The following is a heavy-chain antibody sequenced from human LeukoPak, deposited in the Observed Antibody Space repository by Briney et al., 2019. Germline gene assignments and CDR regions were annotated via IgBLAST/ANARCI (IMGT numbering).Heavy chain of an antibody. D-gene: IGHD6-19*01. Sequence: SETLSLTCAVYGGSFSGYYWSWIRQPPGKGLEWIGEINHSGSTNYHPSLKSRVTISVDTPKTNSSLTLSSVTAPEMAVYSCASRPRIAVAGGPGYFQHWGQGTLVTVSS. J-gene: IGHJ1*01. V-gene: IGHV4-34*01. CDR1: GGSFSGYY. CDR2: INHSGST. CDR3: ASRPRIAVAGGPGYFQH.